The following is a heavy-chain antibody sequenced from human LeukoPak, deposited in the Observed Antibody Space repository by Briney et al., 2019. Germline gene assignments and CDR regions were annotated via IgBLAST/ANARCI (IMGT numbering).Heavy chain of an antibody. CDR2: INPSGGSA. J-gene: IGHJ4*02. D-gene: IGHD6-19*01. V-gene: IGHV1-46*01. CDR3: ARDEVAGRYFDY. CDR1: GYTFTSYY. Sequence: ASVKVSCKASGYTFTSYYMHWVRQAPGQGLEWMGIINPSGGSASYAQKFQGRVTMTRDTSTSTVYMELSSLRSEDTAVYYCARDEVAGRYFDYWGQGTLVTVSS.